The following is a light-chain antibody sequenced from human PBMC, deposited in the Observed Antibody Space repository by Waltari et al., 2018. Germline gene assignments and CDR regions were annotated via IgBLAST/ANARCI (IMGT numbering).Light chain of an antibody. CDR2: KVS. J-gene: IGKJ1*01. CDR1: QSLVYSDGNPY. Sequence: VGLTQSPPPLPVTLEQSAPISCRSSQSLVYSDGNPYFNWFQQRPGQSPRRLIYKVSSRDSGVPDRFSGSGSGTDFTLKISRVEAEDVGIYYCMQGSHWPWTFGQGTKVEIK. CDR3: MQGSHWPWT. V-gene: IGKV2-30*01.